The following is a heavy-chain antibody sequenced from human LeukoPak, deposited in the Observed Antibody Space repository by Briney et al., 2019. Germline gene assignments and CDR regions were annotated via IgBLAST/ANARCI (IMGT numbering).Heavy chain of an antibody. CDR3: ARDWGLSGSYYGFSDY. CDR1: GYTFTAYY. J-gene: IGHJ4*02. Sequence: ASVKVSCKASGYTFTAYYIHWVRLAPGQGLEWMGWISPNTGGTNYAQTFQGRVTMTRDTSISTAYMDLSRLTSDDTAVCYCARDWGLSGSYYGFSDYWGQGTLVTVSS. D-gene: IGHD3-10*01. CDR2: ISPNTGGT. V-gene: IGHV1-2*02.